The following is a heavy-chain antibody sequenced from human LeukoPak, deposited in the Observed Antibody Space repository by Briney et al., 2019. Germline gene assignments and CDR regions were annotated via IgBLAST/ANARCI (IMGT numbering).Heavy chain of an antibody. J-gene: IGHJ5*02. D-gene: IGHD3-9*01. CDR3: ARDAQPYDILTSYSAGFDP. CDR2: ISSSGSTI. V-gene: IGHV3-11*01. Sequence: GGSLRLSCAASGFTFSDYYMSWIRQAPGKGLEWVSYISSSGSTIYYADSVKGRFTISRDNAKNSLYLQMNSLRAEDTAVYYCARDAQPYDILTSYSAGFDPWGQGTLVTVSS. CDR1: GFTFSDYY.